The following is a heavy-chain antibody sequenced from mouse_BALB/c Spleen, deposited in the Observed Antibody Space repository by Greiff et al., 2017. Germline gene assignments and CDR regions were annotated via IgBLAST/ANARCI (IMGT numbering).Heavy chain of an antibody. CDR2: ISSGSSTI. V-gene: IGHV5-17*02. Sequence: EVQRVESGGGLVQPGGSRKLSCAASGFTFSSFGMHWVRQAPEKGLEWVAYISSGSSTIYYADTVKGRFTISRDNPKNTLFLQMTSLRSEDTAMYYCARSSYDYDRAMDYWGQGTSVTVSS. J-gene: IGHJ4*01. D-gene: IGHD2-4*01. CDR1: GFTFSSFG. CDR3: ARSSYDYDRAMDY.